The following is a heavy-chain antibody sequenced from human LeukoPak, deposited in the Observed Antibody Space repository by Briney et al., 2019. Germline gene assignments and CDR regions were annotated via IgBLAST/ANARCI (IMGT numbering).Heavy chain of an antibody. CDR1: GFTFSSYW. J-gene: IGHJ4*02. V-gene: IGHV3-74*01. D-gene: IGHD5-18*01. CDR2: IKGDGSST. Sequence: GGSLRLSCAASGFTFSSYWMHWVRHTPGKGLVWVSRIKGDGSSTSYADSVRGRFTISRDNAKNTLYLQMNSLRAEDTAVYYCARDGYSFGHDFDYWGQGTLVTVSS. CDR3: ARDGYSFGHDFDY.